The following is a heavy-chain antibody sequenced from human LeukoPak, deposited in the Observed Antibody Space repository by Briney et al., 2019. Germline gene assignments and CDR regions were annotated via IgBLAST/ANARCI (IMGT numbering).Heavy chain of an antibody. CDR3: ATGEVGATHITY. CDR2: FDPEDGET. Sequence: ASVKVSCKVSGYTLTELSMHWVRQAPGKGLEWMGGFDPEDGETIYAQKFQGRVTMTEDTSTDTAYMELSSLRSEDTAVYYCATGEVGATHITYWGQGTLVTVSS. CDR1: GYTLTELS. J-gene: IGHJ4*02. V-gene: IGHV1-24*01. D-gene: IGHD1-26*01.